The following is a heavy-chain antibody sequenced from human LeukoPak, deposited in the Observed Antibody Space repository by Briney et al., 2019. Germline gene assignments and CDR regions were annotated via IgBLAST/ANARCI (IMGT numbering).Heavy chain of an antibody. J-gene: IGHJ4*02. V-gene: IGHV3-66*02. Sequence: GGSLRLSCAASGFTVSSNYMSWVRQAPGKGLEGVSVIYSGGSTYYADSVKGRFTISRDNSKNTLYLQMNSLRAEDTAVYYCARDFWYYDILTGQPEWGQGTLVTVSS. D-gene: IGHD3-9*01. CDR2: IYSGGST. CDR1: GFTVSSNY. CDR3: ARDFWYYDILTGQPE.